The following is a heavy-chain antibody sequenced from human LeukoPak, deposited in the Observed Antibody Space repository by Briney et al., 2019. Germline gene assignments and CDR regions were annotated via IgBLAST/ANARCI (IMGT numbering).Heavy chain of an antibody. CDR3: ARDLGGIAGDAFDI. V-gene: IGHV1-69*13. D-gene: IGHD6-13*01. CDR2: IIPIFGTA. Sequence: SVKVSCKASGGTFSSYAISWVRQAPGQGLEWMGGIIPIFGTANYAQKFQGRVTITADESTSTAYMELSSLRSEDTAVYYCARDLGGIAGDAFDIWGQGTMVTVSS. J-gene: IGHJ3*02. CDR1: GGTFSSYA.